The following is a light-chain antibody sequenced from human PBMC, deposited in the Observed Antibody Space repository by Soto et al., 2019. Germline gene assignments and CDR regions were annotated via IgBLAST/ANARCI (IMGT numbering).Light chain of an antibody. J-gene: IGKJ2*01. V-gene: IGKV3-20*01. CDR2: GAY. Sequence: EIVFTQSPGTLSLSPGERATLACSAIQSVSRSDLACYQQKPGQAPRLLIYGAYSRATGIPDRFSGSGSGTDFTLTISRLEHEDFAVYYCQQYRSSVATFGQGTKLEIK. CDR1: QSVSRSD. CDR3: QQYRSSVAT.